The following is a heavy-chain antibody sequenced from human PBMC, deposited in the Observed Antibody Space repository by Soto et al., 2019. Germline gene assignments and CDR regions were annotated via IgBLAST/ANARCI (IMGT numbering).Heavy chain of an antibody. V-gene: IGHV4-59*12. CDR1: GGTISSYY. Sequence: SETLSLTCPVAGGTISSYYWSWIRQPPGKGLEWIGDIYYSGSTNYNPSLASRLTISVDKSKNQFSLKLTSVTAADTAVYYCARARATIAAAAIFDCWGQGTLVTVS. D-gene: IGHD6-13*01. J-gene: IGHJ4*02. CDR3: ARARATIAAAAIFDC. CDR2: IYYSGST.